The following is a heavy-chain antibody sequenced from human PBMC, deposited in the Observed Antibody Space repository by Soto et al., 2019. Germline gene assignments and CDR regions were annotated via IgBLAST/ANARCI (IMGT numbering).Heavy chain of an antibody. CDR3: ARDISSSSEDY. CDR1: GYSISSGYY. D-gene: IGHD6-6*01. Sequence: SETLSLTCAVSGYSISSGYYWGWIRQPPGKGLEWIASIYHGGSTQYNPSLKSRVTISIDTSKNQFSMKLSSVTAADTAVYYCARDISSSSEDYWGQGTLVTVSS. CDR2: IYHGGST. V-gene: IGHV4-38-2*02. J-gene: IGHJ4*02.